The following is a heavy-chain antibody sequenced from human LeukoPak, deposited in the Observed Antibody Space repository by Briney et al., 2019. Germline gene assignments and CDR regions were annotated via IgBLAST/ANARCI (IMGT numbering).Heavy chain of an antibody. D-gene: IGHD1-26*01. J-gene: IGHJ4*02. CDR2: ISWNSGSI. V-gene: IGHV3-9*01. CDR3: AKGAYSGTPPTDFDY. CDR1: GFTFDDYA. Sequence: GGSLRLSCAASGFTFDDYAMHWVRQAPGKGLEWVSGISWNSGSIGYADSVKGRFTISRDNAKNSLYLQMNSLRAEDTALYYCAKGAYSGTPPTDFDYWGQGTLVTVSS.